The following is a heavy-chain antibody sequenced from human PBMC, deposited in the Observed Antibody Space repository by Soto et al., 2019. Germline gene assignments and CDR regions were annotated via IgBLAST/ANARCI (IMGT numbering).Heavy chain of an antibody. D-gene: IGHD3-22*01. CDR1: GGTFSSYA. Sequence: ASVKVYCKASGGTFSSYAISWVRQAPGQGLEWMGGIIPLFGTANYAQKFQGRVTITADESTSTAYMELSSLRSEDTAVYYCARVEVVITQYNWFDPWGQGTLVTVSS. J-gene: IGHJ5*02. CDR2: IIPLFGTA. CDR3: ARVEVVITQYNWFDP. V-gene: IGHV1-69*13.